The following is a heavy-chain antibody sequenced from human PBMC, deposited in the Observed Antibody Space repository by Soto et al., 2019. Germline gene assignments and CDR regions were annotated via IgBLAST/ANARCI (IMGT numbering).Heavy chain of an antibody. Sequence: QVHLVQSGAEVKKPGASVNVSCKASGYTFTGYYMHWVRQAPGQGLEWMGWINPNSGGTNYAQKFQGRVTMPRDTTISTSYMELRRLRSDDTAVYYCARDLGVGEPGDIWGQGTMVTVSS. CDR3: ARDLGVGEPGDI. J-gene: IGHJ3*02. CDR2: INPNSGGT. D-gene: IGHD2-15*01. CDR1: GYTFTGYY. V-gene: IGHV1-2*02.